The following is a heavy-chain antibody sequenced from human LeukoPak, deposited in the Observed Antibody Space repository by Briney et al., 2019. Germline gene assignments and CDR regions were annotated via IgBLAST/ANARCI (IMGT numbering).Heavy chain of an antibody. D-gene: IGHD3-22*01. V-gene: IGHV4-61*02. CDR1: VGSISRGSYY. J-gene: IGHJ3*02. Sequence: SETLSLTCTVSVGSISRGSYYWSWIRQPAGKGLEWIGRIYTSGSTNYNPSLKSRVTISVDTSKNQFSLKLSSVTAADTAVYYGARVPYYYESSGYSAFDIWGQGTMVTVSS. CDR2: IYTSGST. CDR3: ARVPYYYESSGYSAFDI.